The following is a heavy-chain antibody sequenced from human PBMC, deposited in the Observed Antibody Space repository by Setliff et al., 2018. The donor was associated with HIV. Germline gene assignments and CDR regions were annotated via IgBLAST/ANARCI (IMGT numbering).Heavy chain of an antibody. V-gene: IGHV1-46*01. Sequence: ASVKVSCKASGYTFTSCFMHWVRQAPGQGLEYMGIINPSDGTTDYTQKFQDRVTMTSDTSTSTVYMELRSLRSEDTAIYYCVKERGPYSSSFNFDHWGQGTLVTVSS. J-gene: IGHJ4*02. D-gene: IGHD6-13*01. CDR2: INPSDGTT. CDR1: GYTFTSCF. CDR3: VKERGPYSSSFNFDH.